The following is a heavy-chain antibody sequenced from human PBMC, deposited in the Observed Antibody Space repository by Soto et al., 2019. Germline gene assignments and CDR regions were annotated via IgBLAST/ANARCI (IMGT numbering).Heavy chain of an antibody. J-gene: IGHJ3*02. V-gene: IGHV4-34*01. CDR1: GGSFSGYY. D-gene: IGHD3-22*01. CDR2: INHSGST. Sequence: SETLSLTCAVYGGSFSGYYWSWIRQPPGEGLEWIGEINHSGSTNYNPSLKIRVTISVDTSKNQFSLKLSSVTAADTAVYYCATGQVAAYYYDSSGPDDAFDIWGQGTMVTVSS. CDR3: ATGQVAAYYYDSSGPDDAFDI.